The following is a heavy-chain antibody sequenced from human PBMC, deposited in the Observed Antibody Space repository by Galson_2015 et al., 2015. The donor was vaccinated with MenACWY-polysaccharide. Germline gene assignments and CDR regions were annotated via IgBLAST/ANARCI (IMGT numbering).Heavy chain of an antibody. Sequence: LIYWGDDKRYSPSLKSSLTITKDTSKNQVVLTMTNMDPVDTATYYCARQGYSGSFDYWGQGTLVTVSS. J-gene: IGHJ4*02. V-gene: IGHV2-5*02. CDR3: ARQGYSGSFDY. CDR2: IYWGDDK. D-gene: IGHD5-18*01.